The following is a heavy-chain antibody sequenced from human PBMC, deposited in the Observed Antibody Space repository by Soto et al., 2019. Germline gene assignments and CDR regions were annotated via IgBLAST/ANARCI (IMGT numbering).Heavy chain of an antibody. CDR2: IQYRGST. V-gene: IGHV4-39*07. D-gene: IGHD4-17*01. Sequence: SETLSLTCTFSDDSITSGAYYWGLIRQPPGKGLEWIGTIQYRGSTNYNPSLKSRVTISVDTSKNQFSLKLSSVTAADTAVYYCAREVTTEFDYWGQGTLVTVSS. CDR1: DDSITSGAYY. CDR3: AREVTTEFDY. J-gene: IGHJ4*02.